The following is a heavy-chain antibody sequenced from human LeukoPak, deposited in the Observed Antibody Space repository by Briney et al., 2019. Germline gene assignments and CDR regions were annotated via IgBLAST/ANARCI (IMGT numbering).Heavy chain of an antibody. CDR2: IIPIFGTA. D-gene: IGHD6-13*01. Sequence: GASVKVSCKASGGTFSSYAISWVRQAPGQGLEWMGGIIPIFGTANYAQKFQGRVTITADESTSTAYMELSSLRSEDTAVYYCARDAAAGTMEYYFDYWGQGTLVTVSS. CDR3: ARDAAAGTMEYYFDY. CDR1: GGTFSSYA. V-gene: IGHV1-69*13. J-gene: IGHJ4*02.